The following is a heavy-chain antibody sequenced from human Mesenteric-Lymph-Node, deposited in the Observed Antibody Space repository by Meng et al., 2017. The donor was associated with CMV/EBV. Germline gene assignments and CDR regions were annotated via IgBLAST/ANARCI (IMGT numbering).Heavy chain of an antibody. CDR2: IRYDGSNK. CDR1: GFTFSSYG. Sequence: GESLKISCAASGFTFSSYGMHWVRQAPGKGLEWVAFIRYDGSNKYYADSVKGRFTISRDNSKNTLYLQMNSLRAEDTAVYYCAKDPSYSSGFHFQHWGQGTLVTVSS. D-gene: IGHD6-19*01. V-gene: IGHV3-30*02. CDR3: AKDPSYSSGFHFQH. J-gene: IGHJ1*01.